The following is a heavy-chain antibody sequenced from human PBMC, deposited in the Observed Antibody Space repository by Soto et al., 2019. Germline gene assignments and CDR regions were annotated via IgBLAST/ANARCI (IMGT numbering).Heavy chain of an antibody. D-gene: IGHD2-8*01. CDR2: IDTSGDT. J-gene: IGHJ4*02. Sequence: QVQLQESGSGLLKPSQTLSLDCSVSGDSLRRGFHHWSWIRQTPGKGLQLIGYIDTSGDTHYDPSLWNRLNMSIVTTESRFSLKVTSVTAADTAVYYCARGTVYYCPNDKCGFFFAHWGQGALVTVPS. CDR3: ARGTVYYCPNDKCGFFFAH. CDR1: GDSLRRGFHH. V-gene: IGHV4-31*03.